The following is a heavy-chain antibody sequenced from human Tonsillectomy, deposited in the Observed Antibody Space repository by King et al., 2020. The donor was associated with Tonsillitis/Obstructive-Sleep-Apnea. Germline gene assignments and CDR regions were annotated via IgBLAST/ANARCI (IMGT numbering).Heavy chain of an antibody. J-gene: IGHJ3*02. CDR3: AREGDDAFDI. D-gene: IGHD3-16*01. CDR2: IDNSGST. Sequence: QLQESGPGLVRPSETLPLTCTVSGGSISGYYWSWLRQPPGKGLEWIGYIDNSGSTNYNPPLKSRVTISVDTSKNQFSLKLSSVTAADTAVYYCAREGDDAFDIWGQGTMVTVS. CDR1: GGSISGYY. V-gene: IGHV4-59*01.